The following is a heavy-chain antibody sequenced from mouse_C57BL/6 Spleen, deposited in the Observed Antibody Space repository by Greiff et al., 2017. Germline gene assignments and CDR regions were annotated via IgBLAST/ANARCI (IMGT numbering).Heavy chain of an antibody. V-gene: IGHV5-9-1*02. D-gene: IGHD4-1*01. CDR1: GFTFSSYA. Sequence: EVHLVESGEGLVKPGGSLKLSCAASGFTFSSYAMSWVRQTPEKRLEWVAYISSGGDYIYYADTVKGRFTISRDNARNTLYLQMSSLKSEDTAMYYCTINWDGGWFAYWGQGTLVTVSA. J-gene: IGHJ3*01. CDR3: TINWDGGWFAY. CDR2: ISSGGDYI.